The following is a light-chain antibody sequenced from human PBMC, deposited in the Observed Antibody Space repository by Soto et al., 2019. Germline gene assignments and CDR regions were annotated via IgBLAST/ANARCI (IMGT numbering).Light chain of an antibody. CDR1: QSISNF. CDR2: SAS. CDR3: QQSYSSPPIT. J-gene: IGKJ5*01. Sequence: DIQMTQSPSSLSASVGDRITITCRASQSISNFLNWYQQKPGKAPKLLIYSASTLQSGVPLRFSGSGSGTDFTLTISSLQPEDFATYYCQQSYSSPPITFGQGTRLDIK. V-gene: IGKV1-39*01.